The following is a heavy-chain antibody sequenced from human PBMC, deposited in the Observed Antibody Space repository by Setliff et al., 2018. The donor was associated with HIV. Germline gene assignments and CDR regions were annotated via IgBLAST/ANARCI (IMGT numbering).Heavy chain of an antibody. CDR1: GFTFSRYR. Sequence: GGSLRLSCAASGFTFSRYRMNWVRQAPGKGLEWVSSIISDSSYIFYTDSVRGRFTISRDNAKNSLYRQMNSLRAEDTAVYYCASSYYYDSSGYGSSYWGQGTLVTVSS. V-gene: IGHV3-21*01. D-gene: IGHD3-22*01. J-gene: IGHJ4*02. CDR2: IISDSSYI. CDR3: ASSYYYDSSGYGSSY.